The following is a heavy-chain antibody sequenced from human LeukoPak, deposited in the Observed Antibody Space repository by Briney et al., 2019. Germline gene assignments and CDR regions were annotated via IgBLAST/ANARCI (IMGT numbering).Heavy chain of an antibody. Sequence: GGSLRLSCAASGFTFSSYAMSWVRQAPGKGLEWVSALSGSGGSTYYADSVKGRFTISRDNSKNTLYLQMNSLRAEDTAVYYCAKPGDCGDDCQLDAFDIWGQGTMVTVSS. CDR2: LSGSGGST. CDR3: AKPGDCGDDCQLDAFDI. J-gene: IGHJ3*02. V-gene: IGHV3-23*01. D-gene: IGHD2-21*01. CDR1: GFTFSSYA.